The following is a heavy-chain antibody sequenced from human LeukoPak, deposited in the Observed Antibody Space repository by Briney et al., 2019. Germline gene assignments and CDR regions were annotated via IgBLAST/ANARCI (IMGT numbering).Heavy chain of an antibody. V-gene: IGHV1-18*01. D-gene: IGHD5-18*01. CDR1: GYTFTSYG. Sequence: ASVKVSCKASGYTFTSYGISWVRQAPGQGLVWMGWISAYNGNTNYAQKLQGRVTMTTDTSTSTAYMELRSLRSDDTAVYYCARAGQRYSYGYSDYWGQGTLVTVSS. CDR3: ARAGQRYSYGYSDY. J-gene: IGHJ4*02. CDR2: ISAYNGNT.